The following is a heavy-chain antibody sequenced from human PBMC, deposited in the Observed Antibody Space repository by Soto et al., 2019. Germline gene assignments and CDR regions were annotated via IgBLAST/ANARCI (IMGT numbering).Heavy chain of an antibody. D-gene: IGHD7-27*01. J-gene: IGHJ2*01. Sequence: EVQLVESGGGLVQPGGSLRLSCAASGFTFSDHYMDWVRQAPGKGLEWVGRTRNKANSYTTEYAASVKGRFTISRDDSKNSLYLQMNSLKTEDTAVYYCARGAGNWGLGHDLWGRGTLVTVSS. CDR2: TRNKANSYTT. CDR1: GFTFSDHY. CDR3: ARGAGNWGLGHDL. V-gene: IGHV3-72*01.